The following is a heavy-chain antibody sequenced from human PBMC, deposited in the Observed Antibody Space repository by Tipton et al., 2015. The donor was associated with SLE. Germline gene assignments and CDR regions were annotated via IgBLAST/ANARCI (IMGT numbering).Heavy chain of an antibody. D-gene: IGHD2/OR15-2a*01. CDR1: GFTFSRSW. CDR2: INEYGSEK. V-gene: IGHV3-7*01. CDR3: ARGKYYFDY. Sequence: QLVQSGGGLVQAGGSLRLSCAASGFTFSRSWMNWVRLAPGKGLEWVANINEYGSEKHYVDSLKERLTISRDNAKKSVYLQMNSLRAEDTAVYYCARGKYYFDYWGQGALVTVSS. J-gene: IGHJ4*02.